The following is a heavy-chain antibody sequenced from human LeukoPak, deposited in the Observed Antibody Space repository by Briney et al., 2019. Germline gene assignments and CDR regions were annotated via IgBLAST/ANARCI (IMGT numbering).Heavy chain of an antibody. V-gene: IGHV3-53*01. CDR3: AREAIVVAGYFDY. Sequence: GGSLRLSCAASGLTGSHNYVSWVRQAPGKGLEWVSAIHTSGDTCYADSVKGRFTISRDTSKNTLYLQVNSLRAEDTAVYYCAREAIVVAGYFDYWGQGTLVTVSS. J-gene: IGHJ4*02. D-gene: IGHD6-19*01. CDR1: GLTGSHNY. CDR2: IHTSGDT.